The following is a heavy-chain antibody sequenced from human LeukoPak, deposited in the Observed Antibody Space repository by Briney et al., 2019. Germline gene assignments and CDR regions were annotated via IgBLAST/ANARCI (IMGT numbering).Heavy chain of an antibody. D-gene: IGHD2-15*01. V-gene: IGHV4-59*08. CDR3: TRNAGSVGASYDY. J-gene: IGHJ4*02. CDR1: GGSISSYY. CDR2: IYYSGST. Sequence: SEALSLTCNVSGGSISSYYWSCIRQPPGKGLEWIGYIYYSGSTNYNPSLKSRVTTSVDTSKNQFSLKLTSVTAADTAVYYCTRNAGSVGASYDYWGQGTLVTVSS.